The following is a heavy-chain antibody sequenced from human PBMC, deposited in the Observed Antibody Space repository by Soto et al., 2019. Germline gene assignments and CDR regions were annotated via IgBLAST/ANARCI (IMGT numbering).Heavy chain of an antibody. CDR2: ISAYNGNT. CDR1: GYTFTNYG. Sequence: XSVEDSCSASGYTFTNYGISWVRQAPGQGLEWMGWISAYNGNTNYAQKLQGRVTMTTDTSTSTAYMELRSLRSDDTAVYYCERDEKSKWFDSWGQGTLVTVSS. CDR3: ERDEKSKWFDS. V-gene: IGHV1-18*04. J-gene: IGHJ5*01.